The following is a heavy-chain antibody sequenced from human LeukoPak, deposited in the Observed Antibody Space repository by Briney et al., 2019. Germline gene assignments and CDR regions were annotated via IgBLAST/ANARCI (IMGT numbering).Heavy chain of an antibody. D-gene: IGHD2-2*01. V-gene: IGHV3-23*01. CDR2: ISGSGGST. CDR1: GFTFSSYA. J-gene: IGHJ4*02. Sequence: GGSLRLSCAASGFTFSSYAMSWVRQATGKGLEWVSSISGSGGSTFYADSVKGRFTISRDNSKNTLYLQMNSLKPEDTAIYYCANTAPVYRFQLLGSFDYWGQGTLVTVSS. CDR3: ANTAPVYRFQLLGSFDY.